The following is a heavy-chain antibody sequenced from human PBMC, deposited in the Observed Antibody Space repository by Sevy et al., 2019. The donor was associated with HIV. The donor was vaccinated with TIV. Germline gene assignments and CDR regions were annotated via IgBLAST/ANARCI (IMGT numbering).Heavy chain of an antibody. Sequence: SETLSLTCSVSGGSISGYFWTWIRQPPGKGLEWIGHIYYTGSANYNPSLKSRVTISIDKSKSQFSLNLSSVTAADTAVYYCARDDASNPRVLDYWGQGALVTVSS. J-gene: IGHJ4*02. CDR2: IYYTGSA. V-gene: IGHV4-59*01. CDR1: GGSISGYF. CDR3: ARDDASNPRVLDY. D-gene: IGHD3-3*01.